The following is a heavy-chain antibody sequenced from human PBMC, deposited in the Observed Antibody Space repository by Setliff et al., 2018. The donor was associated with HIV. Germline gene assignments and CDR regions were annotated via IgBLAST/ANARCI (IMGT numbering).Heavy chain of an antibody. CDR1: GFTFSSYW. J-gene: IGHJ3*02. D-gene: IGHD3-10*01. CDR3: ARHVILWFGDHVSAFDI. CDR2: IKQDGSEK. Sequence: PGGSLRLSCAASGFTFSSYWMSWVRQAPGKGLEWVANIKQDGSEKYYVDSVKGRFTISRDNAKNSLYLQMNSLRAEDTAVYYCARHVILWFGDHVSAFDIWGQGTMVTVSS. V-gene: IGHV3-7*01.